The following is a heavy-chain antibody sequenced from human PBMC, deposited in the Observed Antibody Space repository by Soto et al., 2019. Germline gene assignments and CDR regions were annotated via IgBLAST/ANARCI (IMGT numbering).Heavy chain of an antibody. CDR2: ITSKTDGGTT. Sequence: EVQLVESGGGLVKPGGSLRLSCAASGFTFSNAWMSWVLQAPGQGLEWVGRITSKTDGGTTDYAAPVKGRFTISRDDSNHTLYLQMNSLKTEDTAVYYCTTDLDTMVRGAYQHYFDSWGQGTLVTVSS. CDR1: GFTFSNAW. V-gene: IGHV3-15*01. CDR3: TTDLDTMVRGAYQHYFDS. D-gene: IGHD3-10*01. J-gene: IGHJ4*02.